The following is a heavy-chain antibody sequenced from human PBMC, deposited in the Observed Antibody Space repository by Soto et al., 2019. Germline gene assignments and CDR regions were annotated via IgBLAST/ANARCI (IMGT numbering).Heavy chain of an antibody. CDR3: ARRSSSWNEYYYYGMDV. CDR1: GYSFTSYW. J-gene: IGHJ6*01. V-gene: IGHV5-51*01. CDR2: IYPGDSDT. Sequence: GESLKISCKGSGYSFTSYWIGWVRQMPGKGLESMGIIYPGDSDTRYSPSFQGQVTISADKSISTAYLQWSSLKASDTAMYYCARRSSSWNEYYYYGMDVWGQGTTVTVSS. D-gene: IGHD6-13*01.